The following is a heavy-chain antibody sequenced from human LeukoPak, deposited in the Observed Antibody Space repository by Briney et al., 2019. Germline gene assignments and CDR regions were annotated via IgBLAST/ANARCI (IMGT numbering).Heavy chain of an antibody. Sequence: ASVKVSCKVSGYTLTELSMHWVRQAPGKGLEWMGGFDPEDGETIYAQKFQGRVTMTEDTSTDTAYMELSSLRSEDTAMYYCATATYYDYYYYYGMDVWGQGTTVTVSS. CDR3: ATATYYDYYYYYGMDV. D-gene: IGHD3-3*01. V-gene: IGHV1-24*01. CDR2: FDPEDGET. J-gene: IGHJ6*02. CDR1: GYTLTELS.